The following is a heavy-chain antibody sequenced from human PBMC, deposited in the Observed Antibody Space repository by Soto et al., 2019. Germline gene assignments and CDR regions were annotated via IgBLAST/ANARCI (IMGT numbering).Heavy chain of an antibody. CDR2: ISAYNGNT. CDR3: AREGYSSSSGSRGNWFDP. Sequence: ASVKVSCKASGYTFTSYGISWVRQAPGQGLEWMGWISAYNGNTNYAQKFQGRVTMTRTTSISTAYMELSSLRSEDTAVYYCAREGYSSSSGSRGNWFDPWGQGTLVTVSS. D-gene: IGHD6-6*01. CDR1: GYTFTSYG. V-gene: IGHV1-18*04. J-gene: IGHJ5*02.